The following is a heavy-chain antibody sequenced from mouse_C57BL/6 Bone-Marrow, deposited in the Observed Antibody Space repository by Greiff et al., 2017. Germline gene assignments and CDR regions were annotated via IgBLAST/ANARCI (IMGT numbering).Heavy chain of an antibody. CDR1: GFNIKDDY. CDR3: TTPFYYYGSRRFDY. D-gene: IGHD1-1*01. CDR2: IDPENGDT. V-gene: IGHV14-4*01. J-gene: IGHJ2*01. Sequence: EVKLMESGAELVRPGASVKLSCTASGFNIKDDYMHWVKQRPEQGLEWIGWIDPENGDTEYASKFQGKATITADTSSNPAYLQLSSLTSEDTAVYYCTTPFYYYGSRRFDYWGQGTTLTVSS.